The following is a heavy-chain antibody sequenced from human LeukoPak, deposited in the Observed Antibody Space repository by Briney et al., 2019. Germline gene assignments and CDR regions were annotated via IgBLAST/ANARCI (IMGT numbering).Heavy chain of an antibody. Sequence: GGSLTLSCAASGFTFINYAMSWVRQAPGRGLEWVSSFSHSGGNTYYADSVKGRFTISRDTSKSTLYLQMNSLRADDTAIYYCAKRSLVGSPRALDSWGQGTLVTVSS. CDR2: FSHSGGNT. CDR1: GFTFINYA. D-gene: IGHD1-26*01. CDR3: AKRSLVGSPRALDS. V-gene: IGHV3-23*01. J-gene: IGHJ4*02.